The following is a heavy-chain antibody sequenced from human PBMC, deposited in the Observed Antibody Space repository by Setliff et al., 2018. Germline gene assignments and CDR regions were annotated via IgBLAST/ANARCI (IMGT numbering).Heavy chain of an antibody. V-gene: IGHV4-61*02. CDR3: ARSASDWAAAGEFDY. J-gene: IGHJ4*02. Sequence: PSETLSLTCAVSGGTVSSGSYYWSWIRPPAGKGLEWIGRMYTSGSTNYNPSLKSRVTISVDTSKNQFSLKLSSVTAADTAVYYCARSASDWAAAGEFDYWGQGTLVTVSS. D-gene: IGHD6-13*01. CDR1: GGTVSSGSYY. CDR2: MYTSGST.